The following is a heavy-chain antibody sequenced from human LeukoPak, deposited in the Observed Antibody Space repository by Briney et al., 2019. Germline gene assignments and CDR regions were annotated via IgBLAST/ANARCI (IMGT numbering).Heavy chain of an antibody. D-gene: IGHD3-22*01. V-gene: IGHV1-69*05. J-gene: IGHJ4*02. Sequence: GASVKVSCKASGGTFSSYAISWVGQAPGQGLEWMGGIIPIFGTANYAQKFQGRVTITTDESTSTAYMELSSLRSEDTAVYYCARQTHDSSGYYQHFDYWGQGTLVTVSS. CDR3: ARQTHDSSGYYQHFDY. CDR2: IIPIFGTA. CDR1: GGTFSSYA.